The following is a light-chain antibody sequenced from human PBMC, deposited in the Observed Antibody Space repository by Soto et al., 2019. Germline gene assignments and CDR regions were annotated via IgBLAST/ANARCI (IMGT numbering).Light chain of an antibody. CDR2: DVT. CDR1: SSDVGGYNY. V-gene: IGLV2-11*01. CDR3: CSYAGTYTWV. J-gene: IGLJ3*02. Sequence: QSVLTQPRSVSGSRGQSVTISCTGTSSDVGGYNYVSWYQHHPGKAPKLIIYDVTKRPSGVPNRFSGSKSGNTASLTISGLQAEDEADYYCCSYAGTYTWVFGGGTQLTVL.